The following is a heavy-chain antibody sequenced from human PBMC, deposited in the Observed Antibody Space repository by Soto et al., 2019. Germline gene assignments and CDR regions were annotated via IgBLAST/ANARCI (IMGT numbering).Heavy chain of an antibody. CDR1: GYTFTSYY. CDR3: ASQTPERSPSHNAFDI. J-gene: IGHJ3*02. D-gene: IGHD1-1*01. V-gene: IGHV1-46*01. Sequence: ATVKVSCKASGYTFTSYYMHWVRQAPGQGLEWMGIINPSGGSTSYAQKFQGRVTMTRHTSTSTVYTELSSLRSEDTAVYYCASQTPERSPSHNAFDIWGQGTMVT. CDR2: INPSGGST.